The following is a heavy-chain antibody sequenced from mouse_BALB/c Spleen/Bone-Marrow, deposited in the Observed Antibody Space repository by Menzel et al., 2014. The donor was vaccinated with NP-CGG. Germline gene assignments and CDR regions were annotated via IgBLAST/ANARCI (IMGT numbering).Heavy chain of an antibody. CDR3: ARCGGLRDFDY. CDR2: IYPGSGST. V-gene: IGHV1-77*01. CDR1: GYTFTDYV. D-gene: IGHD2-4*01. J-gene: IGHJ2*01. Sequence: VKVVESGPELVKPGASVKMSCKASGYTFTDYVISWVKQRTGQGLEWIGEIYPGSGSTYYNEKFKGKATLTADKSSNTAYMQLSSQTSEDSAVYFCARCGGLRDFDYWGQGTTLTVSS.